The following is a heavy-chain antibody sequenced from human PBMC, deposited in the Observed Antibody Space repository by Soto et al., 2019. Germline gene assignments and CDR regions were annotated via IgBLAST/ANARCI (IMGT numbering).Heavy chain of an antibody. Sequence: LRLSCAASGFTVSSNYMSWVRQAPGKGLEWVSVIYSGGSTYYADSVKGRFTISRDNSKNTLYLQMNSLRAEDTAVYYFARVGGGYYYDSSGPSDAAFDIWGRGTMVTVSS. D-gene: IGHD3-22*01. CDR3: ARVGGGYYYDSSGPSDAAFDI. CDR2: IYSGGST. CDR1: GFTVSSNY. J-gene: IGHJ3*02. V-gene: IGHV3-53*01.